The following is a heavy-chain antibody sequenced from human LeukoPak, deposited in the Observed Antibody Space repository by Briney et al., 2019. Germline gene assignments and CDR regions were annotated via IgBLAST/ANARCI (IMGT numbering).Heavy chain of an antibody. D-gene: IGHD2-15*01. CDR2: IGAGGTFT. J-gene: IGHJ4*02. CDR3: AKGSGAYAYLFDY. Sequence: GGSLRLSCTASGFTFSSYAMNWVRQAPGKGLEWVSGIGAGGTFTYYADSVKGRFTISRDNSRNTLYLQMSSLRADDTAVYYCAKGSGAYAYLFDYWGRGTLVTVSS. CDR1: GFTFSSYA. V-gene: IGHV3-23*01.